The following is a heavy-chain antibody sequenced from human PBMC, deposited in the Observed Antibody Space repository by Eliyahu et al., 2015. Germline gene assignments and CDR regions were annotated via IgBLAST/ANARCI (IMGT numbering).Heavy chain of an antibody. D-gene: IGHD3-10*01. CDR3: AKDIMGYYFGSGSYEPVGLDY. J-gene: IGHJ4*02. Sequence: QVQLVESGGGVVQPGRSLRLSCAAXGFTFNSYGMHWVRQAPGKGLEWVAGISYDGSNKEYADSVKGRFTISRDNSKNTVYLQMNSLRAEDTAVFYCAKDIMGYYFGSGSYEPVGLDYWGQGTLVTVSS. CDR1: GFTFNSYG. CDR2: ISYDGSNK. V-gene: IGHV3-30*18.